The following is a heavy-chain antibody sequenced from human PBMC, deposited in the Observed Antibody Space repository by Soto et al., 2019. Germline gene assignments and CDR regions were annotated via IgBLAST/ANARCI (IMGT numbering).Heavy chain of an antibody. CDR2: INHSGST. CDR1: GGSFSGYY. J-gene: IGHJ4*02. V-gene: IGHV4-34*01. D-gene: IGHD3-22*01. Sequence: QVQLQQWGAGLLKPSETLSLTCAVYGGSFSGYYWSWIRQPPGKGLEWIGEINHSGSTNYNPSLKSRVTISVDTAKKQFSLKLSSVTAADTAVYYCAAELYYYDSSGYYRYFDYWGQGTLVTVSS. CDR3: AAELYYYDSSGYYRYFDY.